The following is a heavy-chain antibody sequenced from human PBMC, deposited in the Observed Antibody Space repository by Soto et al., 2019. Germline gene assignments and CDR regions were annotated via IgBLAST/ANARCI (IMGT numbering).Heavy chain of an antibody. CDR2: INPSGDNT. Sequence: ASVKVSCKASGYTFTSYYLHWVRQAPGQGLEWMGKINPSGDNTNYAQKFQGRVTITADESTSTAYMELSSLRSEDTAVYYCAARLTGYYTAPMDVWGQGTTVTVS. CDR3: AARLTGYYTAPMDV. J-gene: IGHJ6*02. V-gene: IGHV1-46*01. D-gene: IGHD3-9*01. CDR1: GYTFTSYY.